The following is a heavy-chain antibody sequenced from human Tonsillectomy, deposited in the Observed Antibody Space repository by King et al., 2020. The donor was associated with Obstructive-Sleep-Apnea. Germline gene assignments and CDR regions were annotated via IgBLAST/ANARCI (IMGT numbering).Heavy chain of an antibody. CDR3: ARGSSSWYPDYFDF. D-gene: IGHD6-13*01. CDR2: INHSGST. Sequence: VQLQQWGAGLLKPSETLSLTCAVYGGSFSDYYWSWIRQPPGKGLEWIGEINHSGSTNSNPSLKSRVTISVDTSKYQFSLKLSSVTAADTAVYYCARGSSSWYPDYFDFWGQGTLVTVSS. J-gene: IGHJ4*02. V-gene: IGHV4-34*01. CDR1: GGSFSDYY.